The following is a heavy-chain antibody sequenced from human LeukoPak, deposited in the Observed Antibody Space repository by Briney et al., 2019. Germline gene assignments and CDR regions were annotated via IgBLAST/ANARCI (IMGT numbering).Heavy chain of an antibody. J-gene: IGHJ5*02. CDR2: IIPMFGTA. V-gene: IGHV1-69*05. D-gene: IGHD6-25*01. Sequence: GASVKVSCKASGGTFSSYAISWVRQAPGQGLEWLGGIIPMFGTAKYAQKFQGRVTITTDEPTTTAYMELISLRFEDTAVYYCVRRQALRGRHRAFDPWGQGTLVTVTS. CDR1: GGTFSSYA. CDR3: VRRQALRGRHRAFDP.